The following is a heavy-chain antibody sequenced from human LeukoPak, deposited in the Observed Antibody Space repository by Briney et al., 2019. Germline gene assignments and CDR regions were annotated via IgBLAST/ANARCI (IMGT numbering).Heavy chain of an antibody. V-gene: IGHV6-1*01. CDR1: GDSVSRNSAA. D-gene: IGHD5-12*01. CDR2: TYYRSKWYN. CDR3: ARAVSLSGYDSTPFDY. J-gene: IGHJ4*02. Sequence: SQTLSLTCAISGDSVSRNSAAWNWIRQSPSRGLEWLGRTYYRSKWYNDYAASVKSRITINPDTSKSQFSLQLNSVTPEDTAVYYCARAVSLSGYDSTPFDYWGQGTLVTVAS.